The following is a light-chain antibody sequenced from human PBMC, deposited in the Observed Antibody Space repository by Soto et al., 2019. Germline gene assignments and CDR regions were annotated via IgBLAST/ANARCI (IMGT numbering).Light chain of an antibody. CDR3: AAWDDSLNAVL. CDR2: EVT. Sequence: QSVLTQPASVSGSPGQSITISCAGISSDVGGYNHVSWYQHRPGNAPKRIIYEVTKRPSGVSNRFSGSKSGDTASLTISGLQAEDEADYYCAAWDDSLNAVLFGGGTKVTVL. J-gene: IGLJ2*01. CDR1: SSDVGGYNH. V-gene: IGLV2-14*01.